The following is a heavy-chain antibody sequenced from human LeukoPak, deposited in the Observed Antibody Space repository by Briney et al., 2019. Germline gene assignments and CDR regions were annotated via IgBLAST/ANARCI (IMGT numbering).Heavy chain of an antibody. D-gene: IGHD3-10*01. J-gene: IGHJ4*02. V-gene: IGHV3-23*01. CDR1: GFTFSSYA. CDR2: ISASGGST. Sequence: GGSLRLSCAASGFTFSSYAMSWVRQAPGKGLEWVSGISASGGSTYYADSVKGRFTISRDNSKNTLYLQMNSLRAEDTAVYYCAKDRGDRGDYSDYWGQGTLVTVSS. CDR3: AKDRGDRGDYSDY.